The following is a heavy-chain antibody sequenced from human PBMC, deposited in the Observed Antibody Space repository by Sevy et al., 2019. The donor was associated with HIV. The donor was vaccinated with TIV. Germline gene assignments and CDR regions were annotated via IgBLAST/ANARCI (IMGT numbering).Heavy chain of an antibody. D-gene: IGHD7-27*01. V-gene: IGHV4-59*01. CDR1: GGSISSNY. Sequence: SETLSLTCTVSGGSISSNYWSWIRQPPGKGLEWIGHIYYSGSTNYNPPLKSRVTTSVDTSKNQFSLKLSSVTAADTAVYYCARDLGLTGFDPWGQGTLVTVSS. J-gene: IGHJ5*02. CDR2: IYYSGST. CDR3: ARDLGLTGFDP.